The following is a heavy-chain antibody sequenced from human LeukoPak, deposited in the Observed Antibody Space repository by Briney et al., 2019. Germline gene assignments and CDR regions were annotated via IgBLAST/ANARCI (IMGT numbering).Heavy chain of an antibody. CDR3: AKVLVYDRSGDDAFDI. Sequence: GGSLRLSCAASGFTFSSYAMSWVRQAPGKGLEWVSAISGSGGRTYYADSVKGRFTISRDNSKNTLYLQMNRLRAEDTAVYYCAKVLVYDRSGDDAFDIWGQGTMVTVSS. CDR1: GFTFSSYA. J-gene: IGHJ3*02. CDR2: ISGSGGRT. D-gene: IGHD3-22*01. V-gene: IGHV3-23*01.